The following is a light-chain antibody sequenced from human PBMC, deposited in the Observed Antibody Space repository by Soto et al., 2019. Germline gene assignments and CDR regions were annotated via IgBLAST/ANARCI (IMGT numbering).Light chain of an antibody. CDR3: QQRSNWPRT. CDR1: RSISNN. CDR2: DAS. J-gene: IGKJ4*01. V-gene: IGKV3-11*01. Sequence: IVMTQSPATLSASPGERATLSCRASRSISNNVAWYQQKPGQAPRLLIYDASNRATGIPARFSGSGSGTDFTLTISSLEPEDFAVYYCQQRSNWPRTFGGGTKVEIK.